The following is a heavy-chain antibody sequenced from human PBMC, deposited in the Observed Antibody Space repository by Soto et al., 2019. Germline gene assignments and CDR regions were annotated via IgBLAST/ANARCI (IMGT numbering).Heavy chain of an antibody. D-gene: IGHD4-17*01. Sequence: GGSLRLSCAASGFIFSSYSMNWVRQAPGKGLEWVSYISSSSSTIYYADSVKGRFTISRDNAKNSLYLQMNSLRAEDTAVYYCSSVYYGDYGVDYYYYMDVWGKGTTVTVSS. J-gene: IGHJ6*03. CDR3: SSVYYGDYGVDYYYYMDV. CDR2: ISSSSSTI. CDR1: GFIFSSYS. V-gene: IGHV3-48*01.